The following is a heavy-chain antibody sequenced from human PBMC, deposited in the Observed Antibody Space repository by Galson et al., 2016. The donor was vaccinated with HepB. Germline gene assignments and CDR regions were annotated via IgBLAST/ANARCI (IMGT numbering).Heavy chain of an antibody. V-gene: IGHV3-73*01. CDR1: GFSFSDSA. D-gene: IGHD6-19*01. J-gene: IGHJ5*02. Sequence: SLRLSCAASGFSFSDSAVHWVRQASGKGPEWVGRIEKHSSDATEYVASVKGRFTISRDDSKSMAYLQMNSLKMEDTAVYFCTRDAGWNNWLDPWGQGTMVTVSS. CDR2: IEKHSSDAT. CDR3: TRDAGWNNWLDP.